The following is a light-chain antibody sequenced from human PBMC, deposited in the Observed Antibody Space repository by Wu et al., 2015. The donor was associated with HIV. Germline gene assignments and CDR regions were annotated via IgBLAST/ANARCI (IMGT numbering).Light chain of an antibody. CDR1: EGIRASY. V-gene: IGKV3-20*01. J-gene: IGKJ2*01. CDR3: QQYGSSLPYT. Sequence: ESVLTQSPGTLSLSPGDSATLSCRATEGIRASYFAWYQQKPGQAPRLLIYGAFSRATGIPDRFSGSGSGTDFTLTISRLEPEDFAVYYCQQYGSSLPYTFGQGTKLEIK. CDR2: GAF.